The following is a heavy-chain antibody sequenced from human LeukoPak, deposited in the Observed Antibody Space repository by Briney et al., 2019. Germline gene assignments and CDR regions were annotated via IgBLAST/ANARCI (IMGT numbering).Heavy chain of an antibody. CDR1: GYTLTDYH. D-gene: IGHD3-9*01. J-gene: IGHJ4*02. CDR3: ARDFDWGPDY. CDR2: INPNSGDT. V-gene: IGHV1-2*02. Sequence: ASVKVSCKASGYTLTDYHMHWLRQAPGQGLEWMGWINPNSGDTYSAQKFQDRVTMTRDTSISTFYIQLSSLTADDTAVYYCARDFDWGPDYWGQGTLVTVSS.